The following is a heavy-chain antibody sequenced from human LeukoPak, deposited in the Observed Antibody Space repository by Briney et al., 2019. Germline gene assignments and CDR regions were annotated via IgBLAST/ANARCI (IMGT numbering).Heavy chain of an antibody. CDR1: GGSISSYY. V-gene: IGHV4-59*01. CDR2: IFYSGGA. J-gene: IGHJ5*02. Sequence: SETLSLTCTVSGGSISSYYWSWIRQPPGKGLEWIGYIFYSGGANYNPSLKSRVTISVDTSKNQFSLKLTSVTAADTAVYYCAREGYCSSTSCQDPLNLRSGVDPWGQGTLVTVSS. CDR3: AREGYCSSTSCQDPLNLRSGVDP. D-gene: IGHD2-2*01.